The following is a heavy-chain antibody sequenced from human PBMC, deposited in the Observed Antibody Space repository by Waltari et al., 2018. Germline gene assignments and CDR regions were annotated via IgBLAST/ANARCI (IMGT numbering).Heavy chain of an antibody. CDR1: GGSISSPY. Sequence: QVQLQESGPGLVKPSETLSLTCTVSGGSISSPYWSWIRQPPGKGLEWIGYIYYSGSTNYNPSLKSRVTISVDTSKNQFSLKLSSVTAADTAVYYCARAPEGGSYRYVYYYYGMDVWGQGTTVTVSS. V-gene: IGHV4-59*11. CDR2: IYYSGST. CDR3: ARAPEGGSYRYVYYYYGMDV. D-gene: IGHD3-16*02. J-gene: IGHJ6*02.